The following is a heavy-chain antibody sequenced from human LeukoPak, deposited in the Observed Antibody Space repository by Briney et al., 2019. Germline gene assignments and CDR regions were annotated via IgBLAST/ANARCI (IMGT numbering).Heavy chain of an antibody. J-gene: IGHJ4*02. D-gene: IGHD5-12*01. CDR3: AKEAGYSGYDYPDY. CDR1: GCTFSGYA. CDR2: ISGSGYST. V-gene: IGHV3-23*01. Sequence: GGSLRLSCAASGCTFSGYAMSWVRQAPGKGLEWVSAISGSGYSTYYADSVKGRFTISRDNSKNTLYLQMNSLRAEDTAVYYCAKEAGYSGYDYPDYWGQGTLVTVSS.